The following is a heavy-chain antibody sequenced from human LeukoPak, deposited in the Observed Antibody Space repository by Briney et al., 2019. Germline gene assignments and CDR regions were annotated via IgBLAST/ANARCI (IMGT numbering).Heavy chain of an antibody. D-gene: IGHD3-9*01. CDR1: GGSISSGGYY. CDR2: IYYGGST. Sequence: SQTLSLTCTVSGGSISSGGYYWSWIRQPPGKGLEWIGTIYYGGSTYYNPSLKSRVTLSVDTSKNQFSLKLSSVTAADTAVYYCARHFAPFRIRYEGTWVDYWGQGTLVTVSS. V-gene: IGHV4-39*07. CDR3: ARHFAPFRIRYEGTWVDY. J-gene: IGHJ4*02.